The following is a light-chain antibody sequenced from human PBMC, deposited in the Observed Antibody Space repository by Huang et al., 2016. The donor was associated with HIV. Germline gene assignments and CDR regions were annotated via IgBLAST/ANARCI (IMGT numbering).Light chain of an antibody. V-gene: IGKV3-15*01. Sequence: ETVMTQSPATLSVSPGERATLSCWASQSVTSSLAWVQQKPGQAPRLLIYRASIRATGIPARFRGSGSGTDFTLTISSLLSEDFAVYYCQQYKNWPWTFGQGTKVEIK. J-gene: IGKJ1*01. CDR1: QSVTSS. CDR3: QQYKNWPWT. CDR2: RAS.